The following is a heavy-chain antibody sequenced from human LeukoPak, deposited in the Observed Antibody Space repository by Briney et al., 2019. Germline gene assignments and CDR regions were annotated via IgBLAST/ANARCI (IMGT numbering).Heavy chain of an antibody. J-gene: IGHJ4*02. CDR1: GFTVSSNY. CDR3: ARGFHYDSSGYYYVEEHYFDY. D-gene: IGHD3-22*01. CDR2: IYSGGST. V-gene: IGHV3-66*01. Sequence: GGSLRLCCAASGFTVSSNYMSWVRQAPGKGLEWVSVIYSGGSTYYADSVKGRFTISRDNSKNTLYLQMNSLRAEDTAVYYCARGFHYDSSGYYYVEEHYFDYWGQGTLVTVSS.